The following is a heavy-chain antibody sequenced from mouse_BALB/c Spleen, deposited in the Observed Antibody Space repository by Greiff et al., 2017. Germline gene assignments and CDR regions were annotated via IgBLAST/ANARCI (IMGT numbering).Heavy chain of an antibody. V-gene: IGHV5-6-4*01. D-gene: IGHD3-1*01. CDR1: GFTFSSYT. CDR2: ISSGGSYT. CDR3: TKEESSVSYFDY. J-gene: IGHJ2*01. Sequence: EVHLVESGGGLVKPGGSLKLSCAASGFTFSSYTMSWVRQTPEKRLEWVATISSGGSYTYYPDSVKGRFTISRDNAKNTLYLQMSSLKSEDTAMYYCTKEESSVSYFDYWGQGTTLTVSS.